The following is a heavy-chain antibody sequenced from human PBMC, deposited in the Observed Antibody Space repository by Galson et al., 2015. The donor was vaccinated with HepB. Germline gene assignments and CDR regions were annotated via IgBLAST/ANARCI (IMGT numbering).Heavy chain of an antibody. CDR1: GGSISSGGYA. D-gene: IGHD6-19*01. Sequence: TLSLTCAVSGGSISSGGYAWNWIRRPRGKGLEYLGYVYYRGTTYYNPSLKSRLTISVDVSNNQFSLKLSSVTAADTAVYYCARGLRSAWFVDWFDPWGQGTLVTVSS. J-gene: IGHJ5*02. CDR2: VYYRGTT. CDR3: ARGLRSAWFVDWFDP. V-gene: IGHV4-30-4*07.